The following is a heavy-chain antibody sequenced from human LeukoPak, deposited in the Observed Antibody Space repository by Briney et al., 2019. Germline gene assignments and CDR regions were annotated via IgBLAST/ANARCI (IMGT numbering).Heavy chain of an antibody. J-gene: IGHJ4*02. Sequence: ASVKVSCKASGYTFTSYDINWVRQATGQGLEWMGWMNPNSGNIGYAQKFQGRVTMTRNTSISTAYMELSSLRSEGTAVYYCASPYDYVWGSYRNWGQGTLVTVSS. CDR2: MNPNSGNI. CDR1: GYTFTSYD. D-gene: IGHD3-16*02. CDR3: ASPYDYVWGSYRN. V-gene: IGHV1-8*01.